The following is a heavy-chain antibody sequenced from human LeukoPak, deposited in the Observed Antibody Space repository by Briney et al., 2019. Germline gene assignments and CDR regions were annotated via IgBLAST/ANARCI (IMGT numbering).Heavy chain of an antibody. V-gene: IGHV4-30-2*01. CDR2: IYHSGST. CDR3: ARGDPLTVTTSAFDI. J-gene: IGHJ3*02. Sequence: SETLSLICTVSGGSISSGGYYWSWIRQPPGKGLEWIGYIYHSGSTYYNPSLKSRVTISVDRSKNQFSLKLSSVTAADTAVYYCARGDPLTVTTSAFDIWGQGTMVTVSS. CDR1: GGSISSGGYY. D-gene: IGHD4-11*01.